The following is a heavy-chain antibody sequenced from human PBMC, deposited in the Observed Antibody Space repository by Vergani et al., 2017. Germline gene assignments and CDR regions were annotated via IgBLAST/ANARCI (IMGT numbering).Heavy chain of an antibody. Sequence: QVQLVQSGAEVKKPGSSVKVSCKASGGTFSSYAISWVRQAPGQGLEWMGGIIPIFRTAHYAQKFQGRVTITAEESTSTAYMEVSSLSSEDTAVYYCARGGDIVVVPAAARRNYDYYYMDVWGKGTTVTVSS. D-gene: IGHD2-2*01. CDR1: GGTFSSYA. J-gene: IGHJ6*03. V-gene: IGHV1-69*01. CDR3: ARGGDIVVVPAAARRNYDYYYMDV. CDR2: IIPIFRTA.